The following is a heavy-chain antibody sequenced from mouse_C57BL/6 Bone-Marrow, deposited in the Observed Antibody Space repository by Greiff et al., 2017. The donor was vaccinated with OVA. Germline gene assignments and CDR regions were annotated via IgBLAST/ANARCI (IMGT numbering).Heavy chain of an antibody. J-gene: IGHJ3*01. CDR3: ARGDPVVGWAY. CDR1: GSTFTSYW. CDR2: LDPSDSYT. Sequence: VQLQQPGAELVMPGASVKLSCKASGSTFTSYWMHWVKQRPGQGLEWIGALDPSDSYTNYNQKFTGKSTLTVDKASSTAYMQLSSLTSEDPAVYYCARGDPVVGWAYWGQGTLVTVSA. V-gene: IGHV1-69*01. D-gene: IGHD1-1*02.